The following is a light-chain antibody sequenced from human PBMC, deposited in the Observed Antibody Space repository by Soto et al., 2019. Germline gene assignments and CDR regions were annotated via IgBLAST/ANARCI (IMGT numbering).Light chain of an antibody. V-gene: IGLV2-14*01. CDR1: SSDVGGYNY. CDR3: SSYTTSSTLVV. J-gene: IGLJ2*01. Sequence: QSARTQPPSVSGSPGQSITISCTGTSSDVGGYNYVSWYQQHPGKAPKLMIYEVSNRPSGVSNRFSGSKSGNTASLTISGLQAEDEADYYCSSYTTSSTLVVFGGGTKLTVL. CDR2: EVS.